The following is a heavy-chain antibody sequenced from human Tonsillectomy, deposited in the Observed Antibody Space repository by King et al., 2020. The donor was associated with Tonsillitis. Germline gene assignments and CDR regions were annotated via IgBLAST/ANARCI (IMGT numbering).Heavy chain of an antibody. V-gene: IGHV3-33*05. CDR2: ISFDASRE. J-gene: IGHJ4*02. CDR3: ARERLYSSDWGIDY. Sequence: VQLVESGGGVVQPGRSLRLSCASSGFAFRSYGMHWVHQAPGKGLEWVAVISFDASREKYADSVKGRFTISRDNSKNTLFLQMNSLRAEDTAVYYCARERLYSSDWGIDYWGQGSLVTVSS. CDR1: GFAFRSYG. D-gene: IGHD6-19*01.